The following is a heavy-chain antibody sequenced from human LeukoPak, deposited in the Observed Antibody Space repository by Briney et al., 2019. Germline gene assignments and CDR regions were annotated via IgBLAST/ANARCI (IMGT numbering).Heavy chain of an antibody. CDR2: ISSSGSTI. Sequence: GGSLRLSCAASGFTFSDYYMSWIRQAPGKGLEWVSYISSSGSTIYYADSVKGRFTISRDNAKNSLYLQMNSLRAEDTAVYYCARASTYYDFWSGYSSGGFDPWGQGTLVTVSS. CDR3: ARASTYYDFWSGYSSGGFDP. D-gene: IGHD3-3*01. J-gene: IGHJ5*02. CDR1: GFTFSDYY. V-gene: IGHV3-11*04.